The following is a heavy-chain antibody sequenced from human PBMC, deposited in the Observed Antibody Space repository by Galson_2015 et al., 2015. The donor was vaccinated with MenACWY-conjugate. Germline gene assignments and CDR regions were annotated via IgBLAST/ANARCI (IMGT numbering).Heavy chain of an antibody. CDR3: ARVRGGSHNWVDP. CDR2: TYYRSKWYN. CDR1: GDSVPSNSAA. J-gene: IGHJ5*02. Sequence: CAISGDSVPSNSAAWNWIRQSPSRGLEWLGRTYYRSKWYNDYAVSVKSRITINPDTSKNQFSLHLNSVTPEDMAVYYCARVRGGSHNWVDPWGQGTLVTVSS. D-gene: IGHD2-15*01. V-gene: IGHV6-1*01.